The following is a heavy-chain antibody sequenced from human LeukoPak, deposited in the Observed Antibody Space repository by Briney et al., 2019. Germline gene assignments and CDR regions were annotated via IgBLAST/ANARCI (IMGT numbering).Heavy chain of an antibody. J-gene: IGHJ4*02. CDR1: GSTFSDYY. Sequence: GSLKLSCAASGSTFSDYYMSWIRQAPGKGQEWVSYISSSGSTIYYADSVKGRFTISRDNAKNSLYLQMNSLRAEDTAVYYCAREGVHPHSFDYWGQGTLVTVSS. D-gene: IGHD2-8*01. V-gene: IGHV3-11*01. CDR3: AREGVHPHSFDY. CDR2: ISSSGSTI.